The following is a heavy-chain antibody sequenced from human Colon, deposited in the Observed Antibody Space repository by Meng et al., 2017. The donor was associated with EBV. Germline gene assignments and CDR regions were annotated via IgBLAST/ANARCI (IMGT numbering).Heavy chain of an antibody. V-gene: IGHV4-39*01. D-gene: IGHD4-17*01. CDR2: VRYSGTA. CDR1: GGSLDTSDYF. Sequence: QEWGPGLVKPSETLSLTCSVSGGSLDTSDYFWDWTRQPPGKGLEWIGSVRYSGTAYYNPSLTSRVTISVDTSKNQFSLNLSSLTAADTAVYYCARHVYGDSYGFWGQGNLVTVSS. J-gene: IGHJ4*02. CDR3: ARHVYGDSYGF.